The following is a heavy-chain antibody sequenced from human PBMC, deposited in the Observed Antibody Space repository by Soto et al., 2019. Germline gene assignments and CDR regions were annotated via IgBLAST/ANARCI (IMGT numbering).Heavy chain of an antibody. J-gene: IGHJ6*02. CDR3: ASSFTSSQWRYSMDV. D-gene: IGHD2-2*01. Sequence: QVQLVQSGAEVKKPGASVKVSYKASCYTFTSYGISWVRQAPGQGLEWMGWISAYNGNTNYAQKLQGRVTMTTDTATSAAQMELRSLRSDDTAVYYCASSFTSSQWRYSMDVWGQGTTVTVSS. CDR2: ISAYNGNT. V-gene: IGHV1-18*01. CDR1: CYTFTSYG.